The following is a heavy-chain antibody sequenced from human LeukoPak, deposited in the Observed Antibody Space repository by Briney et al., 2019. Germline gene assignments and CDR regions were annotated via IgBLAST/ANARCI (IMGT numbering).Heavy chain of an antibody. V-gene: IGHV3-23*01. D-gene: IGHD3-10*01. CDR1: GFTFSDYA. CDR2: ISAGGSAT. CDR3: ASRPPGP. Sequence: GGSLRLSCAASGFTFSDYAMTWVRQAPGKGLEWVSGISAGGSATYYADSVKGRFIISRDNSKNTLYLQMNSLRAEDTAIYYCASRPPGPWGQGTLVTVSS. J-gene: IGHJ5*02.